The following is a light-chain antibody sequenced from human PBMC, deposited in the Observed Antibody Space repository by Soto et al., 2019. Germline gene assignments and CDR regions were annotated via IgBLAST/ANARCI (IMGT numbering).Light chain of an antibody. CDR3: QQYNSYPYT. V-gene: IGKV1-5*03. CDR1: QSISSW. Sequence: DIQMTQSPSTLSASVGDRVTITCRASQSISSWLAWYQQKPGQAPKLLIYKASSIASGVPARFSGSGSGTEFTLTISSLQPDDFATYYCQQYNSYPYTFGQGTKLEIK. CDR2: KAS. J-gene: IGKJ2*01.